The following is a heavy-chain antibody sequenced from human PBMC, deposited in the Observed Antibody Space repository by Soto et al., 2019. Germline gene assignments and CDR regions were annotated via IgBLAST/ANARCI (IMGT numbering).Heavy chain of an antibody. CDR2: IYYSGST. CDR3: ARRVTTVTDNWFDP. D-gene: IGHD4-17*01. J-gene: IGHJ5*02. CDR1: GGSISSSSYY. Sequence: SETLSLTCTVSGGSISSSSYYWGWIRQPPGKGLEWIGSIYYSGSTYYNPSLKSRVTISVDTSKNQFSLKLSSVTAADTAVYYCARRVTTVTDNWFDPWGQGISVTVSS. V-gene: IGHV4-39*01.